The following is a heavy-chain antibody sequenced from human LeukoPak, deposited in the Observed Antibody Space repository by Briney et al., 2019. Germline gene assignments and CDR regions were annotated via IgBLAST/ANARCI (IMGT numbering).Heavy chain of an antibody. J-gene: IGHJ4*02. CDR3: VRDNDWAFDY. Sequence: GGSLRLSCEASGFMFTGYWMSWVRQAPGKGLEWVANIKEDGSEKYYVDSVKGRFTISRDNPKKLLYLQMNSLRAEDTAVYYCVRDNDWAFDYWGQGTLVPVSS. V-gene: IGHV3-7*01. CDR2: IKEDGSEK. CDR1: GFMFTGYW. D-gene: IGHD3-9*01.